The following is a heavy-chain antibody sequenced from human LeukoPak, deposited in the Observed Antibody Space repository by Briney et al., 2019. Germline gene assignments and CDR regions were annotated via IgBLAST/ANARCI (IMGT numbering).Heavy chain of an antibody. V-gene: IGHV3-48*03. J-gene: IGHJ3*02. CDR2: ISSSGSTI. Sequence: PGGSLRLSCAASGFTFSSYEMNWVRQAPGKGLEWVSYISSSGSTIYYADSVKGRFTISRDNSKNSLYLQMNSLRTEDTALYYCAKGGLSDAFDIWGQGTMVTVSS. CDR3: AKGGLSDAFDI. CDR1: GFTFSSYE.